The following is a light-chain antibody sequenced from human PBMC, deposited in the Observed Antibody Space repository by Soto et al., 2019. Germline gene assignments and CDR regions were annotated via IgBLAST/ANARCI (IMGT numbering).Light chain of an antibody. Sequence: DLQMTQSPSSLSESVGDRVTISCQASQDISNSLNWYQQKPGKAPNLLIYDASNLETGVPSRFSGSDSGTDFTFTISSLQPEDIATYYYQQYADLPITFGQGTRLEI. CDR2: DAS. CDR3: QQYADLPIT. J-gene: IGKJ5*01. CDR1: QDISNS. V-gene: IGKV1-33*01.